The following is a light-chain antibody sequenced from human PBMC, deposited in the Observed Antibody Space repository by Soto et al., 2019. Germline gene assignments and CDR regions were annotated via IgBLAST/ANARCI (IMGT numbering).Light chain of an antibody. CDR2: EVS. CDR1: SSDVGAYNY. V-gene: IGLV2-14*01. CDR3: SSHTSSTTLV. J-gene: IGLJ7*01. Sequence: QSVLTQPASVSGSPGQSITISCTGTSSDVGAYNYVSWYQHHPGKAPKLMIYEVSNRPSGVSNRFSGSKSGNTASLTISGLQAEDEADYYCSSHTSSTTLVFGGGTQLTVL.